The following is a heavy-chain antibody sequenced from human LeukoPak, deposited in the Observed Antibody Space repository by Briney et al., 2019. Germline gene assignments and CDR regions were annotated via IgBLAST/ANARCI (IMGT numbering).Heavy chain of an antibody. J-gene: IGHJ5*02. V-gene: IGHV3-15*01. CDR1: GFTFSNAW. CDR2: IKSKTDGGTT. CDR3: ATGALYNWFDP. Sequence: GGSLRLSCAASGFTFSNAWMSWVRQAPGKGLEWVGRIKSKTDGGTTDCAAPVKGRFTISRDDSKNTLYLQMNSLKTEDTAVYYCATGALYNWFDPWGQGTLVTVSS.